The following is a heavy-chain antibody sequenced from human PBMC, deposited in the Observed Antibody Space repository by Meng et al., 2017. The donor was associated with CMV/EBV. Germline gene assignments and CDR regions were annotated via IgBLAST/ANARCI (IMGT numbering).Heavy chain of an antibody. Sequence: ASVKVSCKASGYTFTGYYMHWVRQAAGQGLEWMGWINPNSGGTNYAQKFQGRVTMTRDTSISTAYMELSRLRSDDTAVYYCARDRRTENYMAYYYDSSGGIDYWGQGTLVTVSS. D-gene: IGHD3-22*01. CDR1: GYTFTGYY. CDR2: INPNSGGT. J-gene: IGHJ4*02. V-gene: IGHV1-2*02. CDR3: ARDRRTENYMAYYYDSSGGIDY.